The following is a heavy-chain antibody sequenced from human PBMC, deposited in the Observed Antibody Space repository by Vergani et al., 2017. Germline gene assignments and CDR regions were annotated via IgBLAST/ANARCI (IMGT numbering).Heavy chain of an antibody. Sequence: QVQLQESGPGLVKPSQTLSLTCTVSGGSISSGGYYWSWIRQPPGKGLEWIGSIYYSGSTYYNPSLKSRVTISVDTSKNQFSLKLSSVTAADTAVYYCARLSLLEWNSIDYWGQGTLVTVSS. V-gene: IGHV4-39*01. CDR3: ARLSLLEWNSIDY. D-gene: IGHD3-3*01. CDR1: GGSISSGGYY. J-gene: IGHJ4*02. CDR2: IYYSGST.